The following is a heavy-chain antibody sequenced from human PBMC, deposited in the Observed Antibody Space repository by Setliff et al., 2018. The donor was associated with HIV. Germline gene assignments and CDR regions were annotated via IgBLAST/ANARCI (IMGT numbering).Heavy chain of an antibody. CDR2: IHHTGYI. CDR3: AAFFVTPMTTQDF. Sequence: SETLSPTCAVYGGPSTDHYWNWIRQSPGKGLEWIAEIHHTGYINYNPSLRSRVRVSRDMSSNQFSLRLSSVTAADAAVYYCAAFFVTPMTTQDFWGQGILVTVSS. D-gene: IGHD4-4*01. J-gene: IGHJ4*02. CDR1: GGPSTDHY. V-gene: IGHV4-34*01.